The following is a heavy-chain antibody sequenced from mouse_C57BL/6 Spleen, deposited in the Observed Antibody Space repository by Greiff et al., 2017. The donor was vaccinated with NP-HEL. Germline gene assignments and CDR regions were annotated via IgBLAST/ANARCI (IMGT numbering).Heavy chain of an antibody. Sequence: EVKVVESGGGLVQPGGSLSLSCAASGFTFTDYYMSWVRQPPGKALEWLGFIRNKANGYTTEYSASVKGRFTISRDNSQSILYLQMNALRAEDSATYYCASHDYDVHFDVWGTGTTVTVSS. CDR2: IRNKANGYTT. J-gene: IGHJ1*03. D-gene: IGHD2-4*01. CDR1: GFTFTDYY. V-gene: IGHV7-3*01. CDR3: ASHDYDVHFDV.